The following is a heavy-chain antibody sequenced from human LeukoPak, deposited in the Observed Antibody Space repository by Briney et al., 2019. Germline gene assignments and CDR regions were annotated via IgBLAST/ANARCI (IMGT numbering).Heavy chain of an antibody. Sequence: SETLSLTCSVSGGSISGYYWSWIRQPPGKALEWIGYIYSSGSTNFNPSLQSRVTISVDASKNQVSLNLSSVTAADTAIYYCARLTFTTRPVDVWGKGTTVTVS. V-gene: IGHV4-4*09. J-gene: IGHJ6*03. CDR1: GGSISGYY. CDR3: ARLTFTTRPVDV. CDR2: IYSSGST. D-gene: IGHD6-6*01.